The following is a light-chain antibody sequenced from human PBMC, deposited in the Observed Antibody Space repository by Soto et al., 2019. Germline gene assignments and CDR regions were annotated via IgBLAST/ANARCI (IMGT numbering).Light chain of an antibody. CDR1: QSVSSSY. CDR2: GAS. CDR3: QQYASSPLT. V-gene: IGKV3-20*01. Sequence: EIGLTQSPGTPSLSPGEKATLSCRAIQSVSSSYLAWYQQKPGQAPRLLIYGASSRATGIPDRFSGSGSGTDFTLTISRLEPEDFAVYYCQQYASSPLTFGGGTKV. J-gene: IGKJ4*01.